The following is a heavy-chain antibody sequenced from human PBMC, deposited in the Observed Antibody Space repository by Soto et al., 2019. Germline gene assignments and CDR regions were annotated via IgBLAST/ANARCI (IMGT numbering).Heavy chain of an antibody. CDR1: GYTFTEYY. D-gene: IGHD3-22*01. J-gene: IGHJ4*02. CDR3: TIGPSSGAFDY. V-gene: IGHV1-2*02. Sequence: QVQLVQSGAEVKKPGASVKVSCKASGYTFTEYYMHWMRQDPGQGLEWMGWIKPTNGDTNYAHNFQDRVTMTRDASISTSYMELSSLTSDDTAVYYCTIGPSSGAFDYWGQGSLVAVSS. CDR2: IKPTNGDT.